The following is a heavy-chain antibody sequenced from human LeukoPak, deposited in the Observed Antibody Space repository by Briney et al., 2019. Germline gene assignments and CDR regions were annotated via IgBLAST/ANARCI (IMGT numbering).Heavy chain of an antibody. V-gene: IGHV4-30-4*01. Sequence: SQTLSLTCTVSGGSISSGDYYWSWIRQPPGKGLEWIGYIYYSGSTYYNPSLKSRVTISVDTSKNQFSLKLSSVTAADTAVYYCARAVPIDYYYGSGSSQYYFDYWGQGTLVTVSS. CDR2: IYYSGST. D-gene: IGHD3-10*01. CDR1: GGSISSGDYY. J-gene: IGHJ4*02. CDR3: ARAVPIDYYYGSGSSQYYFDY.